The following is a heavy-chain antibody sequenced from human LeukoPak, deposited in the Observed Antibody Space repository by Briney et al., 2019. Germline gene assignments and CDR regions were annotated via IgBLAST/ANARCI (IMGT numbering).Heavy chain of an antibody. D-gene: IGHD6-19*01. J-gene: IGHJ4*02. CDR2: INSDGRST. CDR1: GFTFSNYW. CDR3: ARDLSSSGWSFDY. Sequence: PGGSLRLSCAASGFTFSNYWMHWVRQAPGKGLVWVSRINSDGRSTNYADSVKGRFTISRDNAKNTLFLQMNSLSAEDAAVYYCARDLSSSGWSFDYWGQGTLVTVSS. V-gene: IGHV3-74*01.